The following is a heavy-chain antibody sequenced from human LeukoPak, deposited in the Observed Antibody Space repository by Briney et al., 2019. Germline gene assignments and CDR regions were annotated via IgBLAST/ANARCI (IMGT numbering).Heavy chain of an antibody. J-gene: IGHJ4*02. CDR1: GFTFSSYA. CDR2: ISGSGGST. V-gene: IGHV3-23*01. CDR3: AKDSPVACGSSTSCYNDY. D-gene: IGHD2-2*02. Sequence: GGSLRLSCEGSGFTFSSYAMSWVRQAPGKGLEWVSAISGSGGSTYYADSVKGRFTISRDNSKNTLYLQMNSLRAEDTAVYYCAKDSPVACGSSTSCYNDYWGQGTLVTVSS.